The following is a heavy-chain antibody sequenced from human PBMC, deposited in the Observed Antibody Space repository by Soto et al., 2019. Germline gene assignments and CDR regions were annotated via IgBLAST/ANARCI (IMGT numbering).Heavy chain of an antibody. CDR1: GDSISTVDYF. Sequence: QVQLLESGPGLVKPSQNLSLTCSVSGDSISTVDYFWAWIRQPPGQALEYIGYIYRSATTYFNPSFESRVAISLDTSKSQFSLNVTSVTAADTAVYFCARGRYCLTGRCFPNWFDSWGQGALVTVSS. CDR2: IYRSATT. CDR3: ARGRYCLTGRCFPNWFDS. J-gene: IGHJ5*01. V-gene: IGHV4-30-4*01. D-gene: IGHD2-15*01.